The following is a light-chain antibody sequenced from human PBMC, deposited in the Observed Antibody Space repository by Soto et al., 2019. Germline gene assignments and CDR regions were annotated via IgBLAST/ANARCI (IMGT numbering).Light chain of an antibody. Sequence: QSVLAQPPSASGSPGQSVTISCTGNSSVVGGYNYVSWYQQHPGKAPKLMIYEVSKRPSGVPDRFSGSKSGNTASLTVSGLQAEDEADYYCSSYEGSNTFVFGTGTKVTVL. CDR3: SSYEGSNTFV. CDR1: SSVVGGYNY. CDR2: EVS. V-gene: IGLV2-8*01. J-gene: IGLJ1*01.